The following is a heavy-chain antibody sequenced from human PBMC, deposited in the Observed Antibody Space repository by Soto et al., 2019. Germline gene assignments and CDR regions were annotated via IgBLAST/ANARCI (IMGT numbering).Heavy chain of an antibody. Sequence: QVQLQESGPGLVKPSETLSLTCTVSGGSISSYYWSWIRQPPGKGLEWIGFIYYSGTINYNPSLKSRVTISVDTSRNQFSLKVTSVTAADTAVYYCARGTSALEFDYWGQGTLVTVSS. D-gene: IGHD1-1*01. J-gene: IGHJ4*02. CDR2: IYYSGTI. CDR3: ARGTSALEFDY. V-gene: IGHV4-59*08. CDR1: GGSISSYY.